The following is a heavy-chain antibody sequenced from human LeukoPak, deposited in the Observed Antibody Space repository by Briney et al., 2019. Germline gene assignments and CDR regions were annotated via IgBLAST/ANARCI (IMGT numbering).Heavy chain of an antibody. CDR2: IYSDGNT. CDR1: GFTVTTIY. J-gene: IGHJ4*02. CDR3: ARGPKYISATGPYYFDY. Sequence: PGGSLRLSCAASGFTVTTIYMSWVRQAPGKGLEWVSVIYSDGNTYYADSVKGRFTISRDNAKNSMYLQMYSLRAEDTAVYYCARGPKYISATGPYYFDYWGQGTPVTVSS. V-gene: IGHV3-66*01. D-gene: IGHD6-13*01.